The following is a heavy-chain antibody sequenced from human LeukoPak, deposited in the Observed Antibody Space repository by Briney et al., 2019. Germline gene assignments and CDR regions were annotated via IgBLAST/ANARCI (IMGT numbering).Heavy chain of an antibody. CDR1: GFTFSSSW. D-gene: IGHD6-19*01. CDR2: IREDGSQK. V-gene: IGHV3-7*01. J-gene: IGHJ5*02. Sequence: GGSLRLSCAASGFTFSSSWMTWVRQAPGKGLEWVASIREDGSQKTSVDSVRGRFTISRDNAKNSVYLQMDSLRAEDTAVYYCARHGVRQWLANWFDPWGQGTLVTVSS. CDR3: ARHGVRQWLANWFDP.